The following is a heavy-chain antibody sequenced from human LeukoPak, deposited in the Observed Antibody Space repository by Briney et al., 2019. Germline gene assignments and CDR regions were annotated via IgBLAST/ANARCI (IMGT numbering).Heavy chain of an antibody. Sequence: SETLSLTCTVSGVSISSSGFYWSWPRQPPGKGLEWIGYIYHSGSAYYNPSLKGRVTISIDRSKNQFSLELSSVTAADTAVYYCARGEYYDSIRWFDPWGQGTLVTVSS. CDR2: IYHSGSA. D-gene: IGHD3-22*01. CDR1: GVSISSSGFY. J-gene: IGHJ5*02. V-gene: IGHV4-30-2*01. CDR3: ARGEYYDSIRWFDP.